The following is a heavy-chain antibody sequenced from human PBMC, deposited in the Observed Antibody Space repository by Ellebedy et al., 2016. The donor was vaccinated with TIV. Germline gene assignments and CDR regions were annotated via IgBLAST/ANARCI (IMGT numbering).Heavy chain of an antibody. CDR2: IYHTGNT. V-gene: IGHV4-59*01. CDR3: ARGYYDSRGYSNPFDI. Sequence: SETLSLTXTVSGASISSSYWSWIRQPPGKALEWVAFIYHTGNTNYNPSLKSRVTTSVDTSKSQFSLKLSSVTAADAAVYYCARGYYDSRGYSNPFDIWGQGTIVTVSS. CDR1: GASISSSY. D-gene: IGHD3-22*01. J-gene: IGHJ3*02.